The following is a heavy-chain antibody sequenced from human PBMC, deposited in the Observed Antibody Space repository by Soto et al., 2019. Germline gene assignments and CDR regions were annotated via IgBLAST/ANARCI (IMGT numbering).Heavy chain of an antibody. V-gene: IGHV3-23*01. J-gene: IGHJ4*02. Sequence: GGSLRLSCAASGFTFSSYAMNWVRQAPGKGLEWVSVISGSSGSTYYADSVKGRFTISRDNSKNTLYLQMNSFRAEDTAVYYCAKGSGSMSRVYFDYWGQGTLVTVSS. CDR1: GFTFSSYA. D-gene: IGHD3-22*01. CDR2: ISGSSGST. CDR3: AKGSGSMSRVYFDY.